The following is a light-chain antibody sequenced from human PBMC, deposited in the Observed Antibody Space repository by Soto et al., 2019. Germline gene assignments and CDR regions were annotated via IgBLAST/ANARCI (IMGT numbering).Light chain of an antibody. J-gene: IGKJ2*01. V-gene: IGKV3-15*01. Sequence: EIVMTQSPATLSVSPGERATLSCRASQSVSSNLAWYQHKPGQAPRLLIYGASTRATGIPARFSASGSGTEFSLTINSLQSEDFAVYYCQQYNNWPPKQYTFGQGTKLEIK. CDR2: GAS. CDR3: QQYNNWPPKQYT. CDR1: QSVSSN.